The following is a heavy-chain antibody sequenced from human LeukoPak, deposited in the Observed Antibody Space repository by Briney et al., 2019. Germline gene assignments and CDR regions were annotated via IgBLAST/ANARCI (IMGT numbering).Heavy chain of an antibody. D-gene: IGHD6-13*01. CDR3: ARGSSSWRNAFDI. CDR1: RFALSGYL. J-gene: IGHJ3*02. V-gene: IGHV3-74*01. Sequence: VGSLRLSCAASRFALSGYLMHWVRPTPRKGLGWVSGINIEETGTSYADSVKGRFTISTDNAKNTLDLQMNSRRAEDTAVYYCARGSSSWRNAFDIWGQGTMVTVSS. CDR2: INIEETGT.